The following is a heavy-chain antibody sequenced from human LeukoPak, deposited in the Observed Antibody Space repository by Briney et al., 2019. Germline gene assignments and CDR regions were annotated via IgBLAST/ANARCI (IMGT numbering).Heavy chain of an antibody. CDR2: IYSDGTT. D-gene: IGHD6-19*01. J-gene: IGHJ6*02. CDR3: ARCKGGWSDHFYGMDV. V-gene: IGHV3-53*01. Sequence: GGSLRLSCVASGFTLRVNYMTWIRQTPGRGLEWVSVIYSDGTTKYADSAKGRFTISSDNSKSMVYLQMDRLRAEDTAVYYCARCKGGWSDHFYGMDVWGQATTVTVSS. CDR1: GFTLRVNY.